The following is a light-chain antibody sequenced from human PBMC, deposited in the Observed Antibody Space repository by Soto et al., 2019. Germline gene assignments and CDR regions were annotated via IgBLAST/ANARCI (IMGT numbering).Light chain of an antibody. CDR2: HAS. V-gene: IGKV1-5*01. J-gene: IGKJ1*01. CDR1: ESISNW. CDR3: QQYRTYS. Sequence: IQLTQSPSTLPASVGDRVTLTCRASESISNWLAWYQHKPGTAPKLLIYHASILETAVPSRFSANGSGTEFTLTISSLQPSDFATDYCQQYRTYSFGQGSRVDIK.